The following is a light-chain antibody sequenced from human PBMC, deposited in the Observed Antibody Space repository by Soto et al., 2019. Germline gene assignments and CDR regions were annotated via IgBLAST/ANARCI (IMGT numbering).Light chain of an antibody. Sequence: EIVLTQSPGTLSLSPGERATLSCRASQSVSDNYLAWYQQKPGQAPRLLIYGASSRATGIPDRFSGSGSGTDFTLTISRLEPEDFAVYYCQQDGGSPRVNFGGGTKVEIK. CDR1: QSVSDNY. J-gene: IGKJ4*01. CDR2: GAS. V-gene: IGKV3-20*01. CDR3: QQDGGSPRVN.